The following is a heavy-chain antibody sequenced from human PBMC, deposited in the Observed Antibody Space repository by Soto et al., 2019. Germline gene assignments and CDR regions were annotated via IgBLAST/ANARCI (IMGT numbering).Heavy chain of an antibody. J-gene: IGHJ4*02. CDR1: GYTFTSYG. Sequence: QVQLVQSGAEVKKPGASVKVSCKASGYTFTSYGISWVRQAPGQGLEWMGWISAYNGNTNYAQKLQGRVTMTTDTPTSTAYMELRSLRSDDTAVYDWARHVAQGDGIAVASDYWGQGTLVTVSS. CDR2: ISAYNGNT. D-gene: IGHD6-19*01. CDR3: ARHVAQGDGIAVASDY. V-gene: IGHV1-18*01.